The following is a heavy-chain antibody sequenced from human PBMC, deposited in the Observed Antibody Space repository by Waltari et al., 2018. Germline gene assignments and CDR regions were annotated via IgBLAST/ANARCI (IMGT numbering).Heavy chain of an antibody. D-gene: IGHD2-15*01. V-gene: IGHV3-66*01. CDR3: ARGYCNDGTCYAGWFDP. J-gene: IGHJ5*02. CDR1: EFAVSASF. Sequence: EIRLVDSWGGLVHPGGSLTLSCTASEFAVSASFMTWVRQAPGEGLEWVSVIFTRGSTFYADSVKGRFSISRDDSKNTLYLQMTSLRVEDTAVYYCARGYCNDGTCYAGWFDPWGRGTLVTVSS. CDR2: IFTRGST.